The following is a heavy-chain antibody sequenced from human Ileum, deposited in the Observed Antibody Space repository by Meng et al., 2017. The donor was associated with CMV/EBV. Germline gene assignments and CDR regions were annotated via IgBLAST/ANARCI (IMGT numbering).Heavy chain of an antibody. D-gene: IGHD3-3*01. CDR1: GYSFTSYW. Sequence: SGYSFTSYWIGWVRQMAGKGLEWMGIIYPSDSDTRYSPSFQGQITISADKSITTAYLQWNSLKASDTAMYYCARGYDFWSGLNWFDPWGQGTLVTVSS. CDR2: IYPSDSDT. CDR3: ARGYDFWSGLNWFDP. V-gene: IGHV5-51*01. J-gene: IGHJ5*02.